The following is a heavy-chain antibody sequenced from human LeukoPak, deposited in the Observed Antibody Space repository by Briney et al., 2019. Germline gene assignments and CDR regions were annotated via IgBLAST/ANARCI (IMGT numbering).Heavy chain of an antibody. Sequence: GGSLRLSCAASGFTFSDYAMSWVRQAPGRGLDWVSAITGSGGSTFYADSVKGRFTVSRDNSKNTLYLQMNNLRAEDTAVYYCAKVLKTTGKYSQPWAQGTLVTVSS. D-gene: IGHD1-1*01. V-gene: IGHV3-23*01. J-gene: IGHJ1*01. CDR2: ITGSGGST. CDR3: AKVLKTTGKYSQP. CDR1: GFTFSDYA.